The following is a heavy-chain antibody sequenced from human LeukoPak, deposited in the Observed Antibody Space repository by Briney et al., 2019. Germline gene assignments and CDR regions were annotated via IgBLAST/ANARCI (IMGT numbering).Heavy chain of an antibody. CDR1: GFTFSSYS. D-gene: IGHD5-24*01. V-gene: IGHV3-21*01. Sequence: GGSPRLSCAASGFTFSSYSMNWVRQAPGKGLEWASSISSSSSYIYYADSVKGRFTISRDNAKNSLYLRMNSLRAEDTAVYYCARDPSGTVEMATIDAFDIWGQGTMVTVSS. J-gene: IGHJ3*02. CDR3: ARDPSGTVEMATIDAFDI. CDR2: ISSSSSYI.